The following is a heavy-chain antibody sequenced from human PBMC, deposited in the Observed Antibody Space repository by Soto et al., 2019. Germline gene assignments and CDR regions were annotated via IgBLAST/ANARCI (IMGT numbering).Heavy chain of an antibody. CDR1: GGSISSGGYY. CDR2: IYYSGST. J-gene: IGHJ4*02. D-gene: IGHD4-17*01. CDR3: ARDGYGDYRPGFDY. Sequence: QVQLQESGPGLVKPSQTLSLTCTVSGGSISSGGYYWSWIRQHPGKGLEWIGYIYYSGSTYYNPSLKSRVTISVDTSKNQFSLKLSSVTAADTAGYYCARDGYGDYRPGFDYWGQGTLVTVSS. V-gene: IGHV4-31*03.